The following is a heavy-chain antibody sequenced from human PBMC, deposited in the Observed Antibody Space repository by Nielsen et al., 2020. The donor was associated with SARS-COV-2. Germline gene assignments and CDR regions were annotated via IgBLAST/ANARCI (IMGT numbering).Heavy chain of an antibody. CDR3: ARVDYGGNEYFQH. CDR1: GGSISSGGYY. CDR2: IYYSGST. V-gene: IGHV4-31*03. D-gene: IGHD4-23*01. Sequence: SETLSLTCTVSGGSISSGGYYWIWFRQHPGKGLEWIGYIYYSGSTYYNPSLKSRVTISVDTSKNQFSLKLSSVTAADTAVYYCARVDYGGNEYFQHWGQGTLVTVSS. J-gene: IGHJ1*01.